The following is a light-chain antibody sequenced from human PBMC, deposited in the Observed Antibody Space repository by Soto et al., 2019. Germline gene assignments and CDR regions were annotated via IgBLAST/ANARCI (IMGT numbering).Light chain of an antibody. CDR2: GAT. Sequence: ETVMTQSPATLSVSAGERATLSCRASQSVTANLAWYQHKPGQPPRPLIFGATTRASGIPVRFSGSGSGTEFTLTISSLQSEDFAVYSCQQYSNWPWTFGQGTKVEIK. V-gene: IGKV3-15*01. CDR1: QSVTAN. J-gene: IGKJ1*01. CDR3: QQYSNWPWT.